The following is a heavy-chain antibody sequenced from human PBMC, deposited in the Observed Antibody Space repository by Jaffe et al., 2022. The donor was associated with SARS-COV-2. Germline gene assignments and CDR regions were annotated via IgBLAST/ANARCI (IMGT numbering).Heavy chain of an antibody. V-gene: IGHV4-39*01. D-gene: IGHD2-21*02. CDR2: IYYSGTT. CDR1: GGSISSSSYY. J-gene: IGHJ4*02. Sequence: QLQLQESGPRLVKPSETLSLTCTVSGGSISSSSYYWGWIRQPPGKGLEWIGSIYYSGTTYYNPSLESRVTISVDTSKNQFSLKLSSVTAADTAVYYCASSPGCGGDCYNAIDYFDSWGQGTLVTVSS. CDR3: ASSPGCGGDCYNAIDYFDS.